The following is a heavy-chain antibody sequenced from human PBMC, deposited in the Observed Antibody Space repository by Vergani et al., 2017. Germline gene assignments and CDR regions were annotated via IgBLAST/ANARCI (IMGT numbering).Heavy chain of an antibody. D-gene: IGHD3-10*01. V-gene: IGHV1-18*01. Sequence: QVQLVQSGAEVKKPGSSVKVSCKASGGTFSSYAISWVRQAPGQGLEWMGWISAYNGNTNYAQKLQGRVTMTTDTSTSTAYMELRSLRSDDTAVYYCARDAPFHYYGSGRARGGFDYWGQGTLVTVSS. CDR2: ISAYNGNT. CDR3: ARDAPFHYYGSGRARGGFDY. CDR1: GGTFSSYA. J-gene: IGHJ4*02.